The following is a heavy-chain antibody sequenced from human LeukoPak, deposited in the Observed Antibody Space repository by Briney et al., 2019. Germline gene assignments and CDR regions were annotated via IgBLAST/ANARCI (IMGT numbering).Heavy chain of an antibody. CDR2: IIPIFGTA. CDR1: GGTFSSYA. J-gene: IGHJ6*03. Sequence: VKVSCKASGGTFSSYAISWVRQAPGQGLEWMGGIIPIFGTANYAQKFKGRVTITTDESTSTAYMELSSLRSEDTAVYYCVRDAGSGSPSVHGYYNYMDVWGKGTTVTVSS. V-gene: IGHV1-69*13. D-gene: IGHD6-6*01. CDR3: VRDAGSGSPSVHGYYNYMDV.